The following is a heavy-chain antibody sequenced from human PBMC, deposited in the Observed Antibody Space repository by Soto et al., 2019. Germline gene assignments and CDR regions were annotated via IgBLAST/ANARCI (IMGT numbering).Heavy chain of an antibody. CDR1: GYTFSTYL. V-gene: IGHV1-18*01. Sequence: QVQLVQSGAEVKKPGASVTVSCKASGYTFSTYLIAWVRQAPGQGLEWMGWISISTGDTDYAQNLQGRVTLTTVKSSSTAYMEMRSLPPDDTALYYCARDGPGRPYGRDVWGQGSPVIVSS. J-gene: IGHJ6*02. CDR2: ISISTGDT. D-gene: IGHD6-6*01. CDR3: ARDGPGRPYGRDV.